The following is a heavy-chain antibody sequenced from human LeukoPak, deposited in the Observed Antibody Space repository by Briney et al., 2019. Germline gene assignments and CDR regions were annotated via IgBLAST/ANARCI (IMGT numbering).Heavy chain of an antibody. Sequence: GGSLRLSCAASGFTFSSYWMSWVRQAPGKGLEWVANIKQDGSEKYYVDSVKGRFTISRDNAKNSLYLQMNSLRAEDTAVYYCARDPGNAAESLPFTGDYWGQGTLVTVSS. J-gene: IGHJ4*02. CDR3: ARDPGNAAESLPFTGDY. V-gene: IGHV3-7*01. D-gene: IGHD6-25*01. CDR2: IKQDGSEK. CDR1: GFTFSSYW.